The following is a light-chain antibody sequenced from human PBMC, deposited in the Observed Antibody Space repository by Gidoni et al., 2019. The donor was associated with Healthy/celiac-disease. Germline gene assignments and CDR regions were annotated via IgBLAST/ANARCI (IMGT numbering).Light chain of an antibody. J-gene: IGKJ1*01. CDR3: QQYNSYPWT. CDR1: QRISSW. Sequence: DIQMTHSPSTLSASVGDRVTITCRASQRISSWMAWYQQKPGKAHKLLIYKASSLESGVTSRFSGSGSGKEFNLTIRRLQPDDFATYYCQQYNSYPWTFGQGTKVEIK. V-gene: IGKV1-5*03. CDR2: KAS.